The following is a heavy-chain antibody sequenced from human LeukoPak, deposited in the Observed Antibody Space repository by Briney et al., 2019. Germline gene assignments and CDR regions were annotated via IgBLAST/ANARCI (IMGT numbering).Heavy chain of an antibody. CDR1: GFTVSSNY. CDR2: IYSGGIT. V-gene: IGHV3-66*01. Sequence: GGSLRLSCAASGFTVSSNYMSWVRQAPGKGLEWVSVIYSGGITYYADSVKGRFTISRDNSKNTLYLQMNSLRAEDTAVYYCAKAQHGYTNSPFDYWGQGTVVTVSS. J-gene: IGHJ4*02. CDR3: AKAQHGYTNSPFDY. D-gene: IGHD6-6*01.